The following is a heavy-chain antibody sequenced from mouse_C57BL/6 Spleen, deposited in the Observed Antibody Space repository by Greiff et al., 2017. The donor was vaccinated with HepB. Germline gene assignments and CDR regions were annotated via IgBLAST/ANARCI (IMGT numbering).Heavy chain of an antibody. CDR1: GFTFSDYG. Sequence: EVKLQESGGGLVKPGGSLKLSCAASGFTFSDYGMHWVRQAPEKGLEWVAYISRDSSTTYYADTGKGRFTITRDNAKNTLFLQMTSLRSEDTAMYYCERSTTVVAFYYYAMDYWGQGTSVTVSS. J-gene: IGHJ4*01. CDR3: ERSTTVVAFYYYAMDY. CDR2: ISRDSSTT. V-gene: IGHV5-17*01. D-gene: IGHD1-1*01.